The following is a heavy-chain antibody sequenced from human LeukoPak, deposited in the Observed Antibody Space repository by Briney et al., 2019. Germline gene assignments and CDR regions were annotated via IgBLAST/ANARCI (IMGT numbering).Heavy chain of an antibody. Sequence: ASVKVSCKASGYTFTSYGISWVRQAPGQGLEWMGWISAYNGSTNYAQKLQGRVTMTTDTSTSTAYMELRSLRSDDTAVYYCARFTYYYDSSGYYDDYWGQGTLVTVSS. CDR3: ARFTYYYDSSGYYDDY. J-gene: IGHJ4*02. V-gene: IGHV1-18*01. CDR2: ISAYNGST. D-gene: IGHD3-22*01. CDR1: GYTFTSYG.